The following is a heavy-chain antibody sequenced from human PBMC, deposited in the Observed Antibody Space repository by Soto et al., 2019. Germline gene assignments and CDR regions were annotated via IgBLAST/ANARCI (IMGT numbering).Heavy chain of an antibody. CDR1: GYTFTSYG. D-gene: IGHD5-12*01. CDR2: ISAYNGNT. V-gene: IGHV1-18*01. CDR3: ARGDSGYDSGGYYYYYYYMDV. Sequence: ASVKVSCQASGYTFTSYGISWVRQAPGQGLEWMGWISAYNGNTNYAQKLQGRVTMTTDTSTSTAYMELRSLRSDDTAVYYCARGDSGYDSGGYYYYYYYMDVWGKGTTVTVSS. J-gene: IGHJ6*03.